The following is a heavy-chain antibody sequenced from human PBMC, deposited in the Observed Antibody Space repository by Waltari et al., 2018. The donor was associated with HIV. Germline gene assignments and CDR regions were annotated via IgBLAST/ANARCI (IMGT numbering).Heavy chain of an antibody. CDR1: GFTFSSYS. CDR3: ASSITMIVGRDY. D-gene: IGHD3-22*01. CDR2: ISSISSYI. V-gene: IGHV3-21*01. Sequence: EVQLVESGGGLVKPGGSLRLSCAASGFTFSSYSMNWVRQAPGKGLEWVSSISSISSYIDYADSVKGRFTISRDNAKNSLYLQMNSLRAEDTAVYYCASSITMIVGRDYWGQGTLVTVSS. J-gene: IGHJ4*02.